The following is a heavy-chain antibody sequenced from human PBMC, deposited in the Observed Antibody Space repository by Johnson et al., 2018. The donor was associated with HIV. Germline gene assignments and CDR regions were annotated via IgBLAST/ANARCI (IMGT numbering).Heavy chain of an antibody. V-gene: IGHV3-11*04. Sequence: QVQLVESGGGLVQPGGSLRLSCAASGFTFSDYYMTWIRQAPGKGLEWISYISWSGRTIYYADSVKGRFTISRDNSKNRLYLQMNSLRAEDTAVYYCAKDLYYDSSGYYYLTGGDAFDIWGQGTMVTVSS. CDR2: ISWSGRTI. D-gene: IGHD3-22*01. CDR1: GFTFSDYY. CDR3: AKDLYYDSSGYYYLTGGDAFDI. J-gene: IGHJ3*02.